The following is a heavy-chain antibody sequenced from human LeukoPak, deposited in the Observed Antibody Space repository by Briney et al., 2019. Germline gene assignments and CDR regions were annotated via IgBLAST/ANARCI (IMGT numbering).Heavy chain of an antibody. D-gene: IGHD2-15*01. V-gene: IGHV3-11*03. CDR1: GFTFSDYY. J-gene: IGHJ4*02. CDR2: ISSSSSYT. Sequence: GGSLRLSCAASGFTFSDYYMSWIRQAPGKGLEWVSYISSSSSYTNYADSVKGRFTISRDSSKNTLYLQMHSLRAEDTAVYYCAARPGEVAVPYDYWGQGTLVTVSS. CDR3: AARPGEVAVPYDY.